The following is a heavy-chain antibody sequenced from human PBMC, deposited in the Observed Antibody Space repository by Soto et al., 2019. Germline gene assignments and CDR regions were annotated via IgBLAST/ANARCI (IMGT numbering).Heavy chain of an antibody. Sequence: SVTLSLTCTVSGGSISSYYWSWIRQPPGKGLEWIGYIYYSGSTNYNPSLKSRVTISVDTPKNQFSLKLSSVTAADTAVYYCARHPPQLSKLSHRYYYYYMDVWGKGTTVTVSS. CDR2: IYYSGST. CDR1: GGSISSYY. V-gene: IGHV4-59*01. CDR3: ARHPPQLSKLSHRYYYYYMDV. J-gene: IGHJ6*03. D-gene: IGHD3-16*02.